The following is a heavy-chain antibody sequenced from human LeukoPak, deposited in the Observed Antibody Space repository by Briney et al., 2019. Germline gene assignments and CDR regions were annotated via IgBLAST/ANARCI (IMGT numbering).Heavy chain of an antibody. CDR3: ARMASGGIQLWSYYFDY. Sequence: SETLSLTCTVSGGSISSYYWSWIRQPPGKGLEWIGYIYYSGSTNYNPSLKSRVTISVDTSKSQFSLKLSSVTAADTAVYYCARMASGGIQLWSYYFDYWGQGTLVTVSS. D-gene: IGHD5-18*01. CDR2: IYYSGST. CDR1: GGSISSYY. J-gene: IGHJ4*02. V-gene: IGHV4-59*01.